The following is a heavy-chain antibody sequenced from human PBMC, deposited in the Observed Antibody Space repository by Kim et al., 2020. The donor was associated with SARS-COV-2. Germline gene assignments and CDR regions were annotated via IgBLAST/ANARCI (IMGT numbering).Heavy chain of an antibody. CDR2: ISGSGGST. Sequence: GGSLRLSCAASGFTFSSYAMSWVRQAPGKGLEWVSAISGSGGSTYYAASVKGRFTISRDNAKNTLYLQMNSLRAEDTAVYYCAKDRSGTVTTSLDPWGQGTLVTVSS. V-gene: IGHV3-23*01. J-gene: IGHJ5*02. CDR1: GFTFSSYA. CDR3: AKDRSGTVTTSLDP. D-gene: IGHD4-17*01.